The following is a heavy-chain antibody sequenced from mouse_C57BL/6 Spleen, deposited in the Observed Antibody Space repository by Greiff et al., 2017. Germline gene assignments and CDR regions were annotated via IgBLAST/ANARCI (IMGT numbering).Heavy chain of an antibody. D-gene: IGHD1-1*01. CDR3: ASTTVVDFDY. J-gene: IGHJ2*01. CDR2: ISSGGSYY. Sequence: DVKLVESGGDLVQPGGSLKLSCAASGFTFSSYGMSWVRQTPDKRLEWVATISSGGSYYYYPDSVKGRFTISRDKAKNTLYLQLSSLKSEDTAMYYCASTTVVDFDYWGQGTTLTVSS. CDR1: GFTFSSYG. V-gene: IGHV5-6*02.